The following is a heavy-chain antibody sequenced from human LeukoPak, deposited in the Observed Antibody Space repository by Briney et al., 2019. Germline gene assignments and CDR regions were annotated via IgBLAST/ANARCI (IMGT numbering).Heavy chain of an antibody. D-gene: IGHD6-19*01. CDR2: ISGSGGST. V-gene: IGHV3-23*01. J-gene: IGHJ4*02. CDR3: AKDRSSGWYYFDY. CDR1: GFTLSRYG. Sequence: GGSLRLSCAASGFTLSRYGMSGVRQAPGKGLEGVSAISGSGGSTYYADSVKGRFTISRDNSKNTLYLQMNSLRAEDTAVYYCAKDRSSGWYYFDYWGQGTLVTVSS.